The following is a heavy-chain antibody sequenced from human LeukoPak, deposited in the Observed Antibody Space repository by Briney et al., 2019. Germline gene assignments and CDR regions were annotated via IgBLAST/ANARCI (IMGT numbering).Heavy chain of an antibody. V-gene: IGHV3-30*04. CDR3: AREPAPIVVVPAASRYYYYYYGMDV. CDR1: GFTFSSYA. J-gene: IGHJ6*04. D-gene: IGHD2-2*01. Sequence: GGSLRLSCAASGFTFSSYAMHWVRQAPGKGLEWVAVISYDGSNKYYADSVKGRFTISGDNSKNTLYLQMNSLGAEDTAVYYCAREPAPIVVVPAASRYYYYYYGMDVWGKGTTVTVSS. CDR2: ISYDGSNK.